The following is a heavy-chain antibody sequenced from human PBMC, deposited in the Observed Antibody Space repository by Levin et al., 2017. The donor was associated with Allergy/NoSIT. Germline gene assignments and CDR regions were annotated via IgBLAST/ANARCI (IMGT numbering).Heavy chain of an antibody. CDR2: INPGDSDA. Sequence: PGGSLRLSCKGSGYRFTGFWIGWVRQMPGKGLEWMGVINPGDSDARYSPSFQGQVTFSADKSINTAYLHWSGLKTSDTATYYCARQKGSYFEYWGQGTHVTVSS. CDR3: ARQKGSYFEY. V-gene: IGHV5-51*01. D-gene: IGHD3-10*01. CDR1: GYRFTGFW. J-gene: IGHJ4*02.